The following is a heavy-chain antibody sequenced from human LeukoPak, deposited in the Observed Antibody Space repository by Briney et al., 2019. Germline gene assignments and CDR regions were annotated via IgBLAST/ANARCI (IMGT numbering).Heavy chain of an antibody. CDR3: ARGAAAGILRNWYFDL. V-gene: IGHV1-2*02. J-gene: IGHJ2*01. D-gene: IGHD6-13*01. CDR2: INPNSGGT. Sequence: ASVKVSCKASGYAFTAYYMHWVRQAPGQGLECMGWINPNSGGTNYVQKFQGRVTMTRDTSISTAYLELSSLRSDDTAVYYCARGAAAGILRNWYFDLWGRGTLVTASS. CDR1: GYAFTAYY.